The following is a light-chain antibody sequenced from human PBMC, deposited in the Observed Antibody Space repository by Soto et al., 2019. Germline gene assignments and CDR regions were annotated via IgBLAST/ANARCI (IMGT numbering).Light chain of an antibody. J-gene: IGKJ5*01. V-gene: IGKV3-20*01. CDR2: DIS. Sequence: EVVLTQSPGTLSLSPGERATLSCRASQSIARTYLAWYQQKPGQAPRLLIYDISTRATGIPDRFSASGSGTDFTITISGLETEDFAVYYCQQYGYSPITFGQGTRLEIK. CDR3: QQYGYSPIT. CDR1: QSIARTY.